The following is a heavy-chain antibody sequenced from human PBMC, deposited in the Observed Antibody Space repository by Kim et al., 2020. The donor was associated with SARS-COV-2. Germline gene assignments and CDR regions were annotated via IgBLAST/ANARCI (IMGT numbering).Heavy chain of an antibody. Sequence: ASVKVSCKASGYSFTSYDINWVRQAAGQGLEWVGWVNPGNGRTAYAQKFQGRINMTRDTSTSTAYMELSDLRSDDTATYYCAILVMALTTCGKSFYYHGMDVWGQGTTVNVSS. CDR1: GYSFTSYD. V-gene: IGHV1-8*01. D-gene: IGHD3-10*01. CDR3: AILVMALTTCGKSFYYHGMDV. CDR2: VNPGNGRT. J-gene: IGHJ6*02.